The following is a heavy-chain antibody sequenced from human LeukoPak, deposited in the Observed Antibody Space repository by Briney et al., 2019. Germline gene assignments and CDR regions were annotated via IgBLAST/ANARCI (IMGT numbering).Heavy chain of an antibody. CDR2: ISGSGGGT. CDR3: AKRGVVIRVILVGFHKEAYYFDS. J-gene: IGHJ4*02. Sequence: PGGSLRLSCADSGITLSNYGMSWVRQAPGKGLEWVAGISGSGGGTSYADSVKGRFTISRDNSKNTLHLQMNSLRAEDTAVYFCAKRGVVIRVILVGFHKEAYYFDSWGQGALVTVSS. V-gene: IGHV3-23*01. D-gene: IGHD3-22*01. CDR1: GITLSNYG.